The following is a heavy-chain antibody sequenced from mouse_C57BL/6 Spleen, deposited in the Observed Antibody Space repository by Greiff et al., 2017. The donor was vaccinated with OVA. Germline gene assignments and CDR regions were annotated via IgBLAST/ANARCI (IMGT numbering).Heavy chain of an antibody. CDR1: GYTFTEYT. CDR2: FYPGSGSI. D-gene: IGHD2-4*01. CDR3: ARHEGVYYDYDPYWYFDV. J-gene: IGHJ1*03. Sequence: QVQLQQSGAELVKPGASVKLSCKASGYTFTEYTIHWVKQRSGLGLEGIGWFYPGSGSIKYNEKFKDKATLTADKSSSTVYMERSRLTSEDSAVYFCARHEGVYYDYDPYWYFDVWGTGTTVTVSS. V-gene: IGHV1-62-2*01.